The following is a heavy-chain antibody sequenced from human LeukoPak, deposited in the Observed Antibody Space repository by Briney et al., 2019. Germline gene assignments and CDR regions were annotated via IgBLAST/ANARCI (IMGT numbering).Heavy chain of an antibody. CDR2: ISYDGSNK. D-gene: IGHD4-17*01. CDR3: AKVPVTSPDAFDI. CDR1: GFTFSSYG. V-gene: IGHV3-30*18. J-gene: IGHJ3*02. Sequence: GGSLRLSCAASGFTFSSYGMHWVRQAPGKGLEWVAVISYDGSNKYYADSVKGRFTISRDNSKNTLYLQMNSLRAEDTAVYYCAKVPVTSPDAFDIWGQGTMVTVSS.